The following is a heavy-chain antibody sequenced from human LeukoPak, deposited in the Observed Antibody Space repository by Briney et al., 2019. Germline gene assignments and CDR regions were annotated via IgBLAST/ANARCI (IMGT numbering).Heavy chain of an antibody. CDR1: GYTFTSYY. D-gene: IGHD5-12*01. CDR2: VSAYNGNT. J-gene: IGHJ2*01. CDR3: ARGDSGYYPNWYFDL. V-gene: IGHV1-18*01. Sequence: ASVKVSCKASGYTFTSYYITWVRQAPGQGLEWMGWVSAYNGNTNFAQNFQGRVTMTTGASTSTAYMELTSLTSDDTAVYYCARGDSGYYPNWYFDLWGRGTLVTVSS.